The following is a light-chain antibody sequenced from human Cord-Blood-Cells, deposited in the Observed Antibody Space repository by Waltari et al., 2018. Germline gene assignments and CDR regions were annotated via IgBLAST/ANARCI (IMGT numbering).Light chain of an antibody. J-gene: IGKJ4*01. Sequence: DIQMTQSPSSLSASVGDRVTITCRASQSISSYLNWYQQKPGKAPKLLIYAASSLQSGVPSRFSGSRSGTDFTLTISSLQPEDFATYYCQQSYSTPVLTFGGGTKVEIK. CDR1: QSISSY. CDR2: AAS. CDR3: QQSYSTPVLT. V-gene: IGKV1-39*01.